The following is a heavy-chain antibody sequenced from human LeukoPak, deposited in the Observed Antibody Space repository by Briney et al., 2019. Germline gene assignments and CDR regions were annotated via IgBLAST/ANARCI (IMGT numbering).Heavy chain of an antibody. J-gene: IGHJ3*02. CDR3: ASGSNSSSWYDAFDI. D-gene: IGHD6-13*01. V-gene: IGHV1-18*01. Sequence: GAPVKVSCKASGYTFTSYGISWVRQAPGQGLEWMGWISAYNGNTNYAQKLQGRVTMTTDTSTSTAYMELRSLRSDDTAVYYCASGSNSSSWYDAFDIWGQGTMVTVSS. CDR1: GYTFTSYG. CDR2: ISAYNGNT.